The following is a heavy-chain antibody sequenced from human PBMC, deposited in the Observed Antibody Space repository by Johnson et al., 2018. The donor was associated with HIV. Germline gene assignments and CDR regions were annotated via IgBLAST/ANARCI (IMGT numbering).Heavy chain of an antibody. Sequence: QVQLVESGGGVVHPGGSLRLSCETSGFTFSRCDMHWVRQAPGKGLEWVAVISYDGSNKYYADSVKGRFTISRDNSKNPLYLQMNSLRAEDTAVYYCATFDAFDIWGQGTMVTVSS. CDR2: ISYDGSNK. V-gene: IGHV3-30*19. CDR3: ATFDAFDI. CDR1: GFTFSRCD. J-gene: IGHJ3*02.